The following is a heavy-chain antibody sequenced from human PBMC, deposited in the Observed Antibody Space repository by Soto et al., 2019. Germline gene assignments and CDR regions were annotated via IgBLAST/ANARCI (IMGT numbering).Heavy chain of an antibody. J-gene: IGHJ6*02. CDR1: GGSISSGGYY. CDR3: ARIPSYYDFWSGSTSLYGMDV. CDR2: IYYSGST. Sequence: SETLSLTCTVSGGSISSGGYYWSWIRQHPGKGLEWIGYIYYSGSTYYNPSLKSRVTISVDTSKNQFSLKLSSVTAADTAVYYCARIPSYYDFWSGSTSLYGMDVWGQGTTVTVS. V-gene: IGHV4-31*03. D-gene: IGHD3-3*01.